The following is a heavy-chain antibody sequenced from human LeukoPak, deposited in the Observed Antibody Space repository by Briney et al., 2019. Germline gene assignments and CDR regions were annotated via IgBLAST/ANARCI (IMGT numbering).Heavy chain of an antibody. J-gene: IGHJ6*03. CDR1: GGSISSSSYY. CDR2: IYYSGST. V-gene: IGHV4-39*01. Sequence: SETLSLTCTVSGGSISSSSYYWGWIRQPPGKGLEWIGSIYYSGSTYYNPSLKSRVTISVDTSKNQFSLKLSSVTAADTAVYYCARGRGVVAVPAAIAAARHYYMDVWGKGTTVTVSS. D-gene: IGHD2-2*02. CDR3: ARGRGVVAVPAAIAAARHYYMDV.